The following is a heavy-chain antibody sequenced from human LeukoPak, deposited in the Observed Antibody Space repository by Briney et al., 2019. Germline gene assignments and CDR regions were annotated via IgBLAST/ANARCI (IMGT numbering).Heavy chain of an antibody. CDR3: TTDHPSIDWYGSGPGLFDY. CDR1: GFTFSRAW. J-gene: IGHJ4*02. CDR2: IKSKTDGETT. V-gene: IGHV3-15*01. D-gene: IGHD3-10*01. Sequence: PGGSLRLSCTTSGFTFSRAWMSWVRQAPGKGPERVGRIKSKTDGETTHYAAPVSGRFTISRDDSKNTVYLQLSSLQIEDTAAYYCTTDHPSIDWYGSGPGLFDYWGQGALVIVSS.